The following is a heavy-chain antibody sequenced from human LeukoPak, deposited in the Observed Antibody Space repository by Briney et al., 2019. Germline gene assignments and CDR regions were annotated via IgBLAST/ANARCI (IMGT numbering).Heavy chain of an antibody. Sequence: PGGSLRLSCTASGFTFGDYAMSWVRQAPGKGLECVGFIRSKTYGGTTEYAASVKGRFTISRDDSKSIAYLQMNSLKAEDTAVYYCTRVGYCSTTSCYWFGYWGQGTQVTVSS. CDR2: IRSKTYGGTT. CDR3: TRVGYCSTTSCYWFGY. CDR1: GFTFGDYA. V-gene: IGHV3-49*04. D-gene: IGHD2-2*01. J-gene: IGHJ4*02.